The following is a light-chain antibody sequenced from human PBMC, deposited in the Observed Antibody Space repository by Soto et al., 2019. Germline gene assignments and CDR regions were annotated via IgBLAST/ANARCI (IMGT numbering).Light chain of an antibody. CDR3: QYYGRSPGVT. CDR2: GAS. Sequence: EIVLTQSPATLSLSPGERATRSCRASQSVSSFYLAWYQQKPGQAPRLLIYGASYRASGSPDRFSGSGSGTDFTLTISRLEPEDSAVYYCQYYGRSPGVTFGGGTKVEIK. J-gene: IGKJ4*01. CDR1: QSVSSFY. V-gene: IGKV3-20*01.